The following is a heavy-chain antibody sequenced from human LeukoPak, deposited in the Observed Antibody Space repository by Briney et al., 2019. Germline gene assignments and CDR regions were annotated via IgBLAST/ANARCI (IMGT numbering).Heavy chain of an antibody. D-gene: IGHD3-22*01. CDR1: GFTFSSYS. V-gene: IGHV3-21*01. Sequence: GGSLRLSCAASGFTFSSYSMNWVRQAPGKGLEWVSSISSSSSYIDYADSMKGRFTISRDNAKNSLYLQMNSLRAEDTAVYYCASSVAYYYDSSGYDPSDYWGQGTLVTVSS. J-gene: IGHJ4*02. CDR2: ISSSSSYI. CDR3: ASSVAYYYDSSGYDPSDY.